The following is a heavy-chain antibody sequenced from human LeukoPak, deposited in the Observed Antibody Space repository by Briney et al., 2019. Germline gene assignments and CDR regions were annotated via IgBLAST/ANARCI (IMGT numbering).Heavy chain of an antibody. J-gene: IGHJ4*02. CDR2: IIPIFGTA. CDR1: GGTFSSYA. Sequence: SVKVSCKASGGTFSSYAISWVRQAPGQGLEWMGGIIPIFGTANYAQKFQGRVTITTDESTSTAYMELSSLRSEDTAVYYCASGKDGYNYHFDYWGQGTLVTVSS. CDR3: ASGKDGYNYHFDY. V-gene: IGHV1-69*05. D-gene: IGHD5-24*01.